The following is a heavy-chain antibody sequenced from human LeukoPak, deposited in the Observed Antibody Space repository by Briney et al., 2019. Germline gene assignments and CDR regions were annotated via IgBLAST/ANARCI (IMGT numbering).Heavy chain of an antibody. Sequence: SETLSLTCAVYGGSFSGYYWTWIRQPPGKGLEWIGQINHSGSTNYNPSLKSRVTISVDTSKNQISLKLGSVTAADTAVYYCARGRVRVISGIAAAGTWAYYFDYWGQGTLVTVSS. J-gene: IGHJ4*02. D-gene: IGHD6-13*01. CDR1: GGSFSGYY. CDR2: INHSGST. V-gene: IGHV4-34*01. CDR3: ARGRVRVISGIAAAGTWAYYFDY.